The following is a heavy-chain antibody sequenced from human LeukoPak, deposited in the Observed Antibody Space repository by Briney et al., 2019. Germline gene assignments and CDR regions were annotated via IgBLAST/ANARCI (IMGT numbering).Heavy chain of an antibody. D-gene: IGHD2-2*01. V-gene: IGHV3-7*01. CDR2: IKQDGTEK. J-gene: IGHJ1*01. Sequence: GGSLGLSCVASGFTFSSYWVSWVRQAPGKGLEWVANIKQDGTEKHYVDSVKGRFTISRDNAKNSLHLQMNSLRDEDTAVYYCARDRYFQYWGQGNLVIVSS. CDR1: GFTFSSYW. CDR3: ARDRYFQY.